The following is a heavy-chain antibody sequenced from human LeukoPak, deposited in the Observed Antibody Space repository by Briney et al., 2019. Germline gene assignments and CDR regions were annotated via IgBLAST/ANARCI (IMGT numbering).Heavy chain of an antibody. V-gene: IGHV4-61*02. Sequence: KPSQTLSLTCTVSGGSISSGSYYWSWIRQPAGKGLEWTGRIYTSGSTNYNPSLKSRVTISVDTSKNQFSLKLSSVTAADTAVYYCARGRSGSYQYYYGLDVWGQGTTVTVSS. D-gene: IGHD1-26*01. CDR1: GGSISSGSYY. J-gene: IGHJ6*02. CDR3: ARGRSGSYQYYYGLDV. CDR2: IYTSGST.